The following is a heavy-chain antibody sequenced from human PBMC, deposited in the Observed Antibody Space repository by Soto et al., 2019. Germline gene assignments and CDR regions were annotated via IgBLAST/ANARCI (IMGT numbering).Heavy chain of an antibody. D-gene: IGHD3-3*01. CDR2: IKQDGSEE. CDR3: XXXXSDRNYYGVFDY. J-gene: IGHJ4*02. CDR1: GFTFSSHW. V-gene: IGHV3-7*03. Sequence: EVQLVESGGGLVQPGGSLRLSCTASGFTFSSHWMTWVRQAPGKALEWVANIKQDGSEEYYVDSVKGRFTISRDNAKNSLFLQMNSLRAEDTAXXXXXXXXSDRNYYGVFDYWGQGTL.